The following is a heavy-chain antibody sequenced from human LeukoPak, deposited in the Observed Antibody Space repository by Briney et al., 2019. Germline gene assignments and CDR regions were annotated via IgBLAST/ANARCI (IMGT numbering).Heavy chain of an antibody. D-gene: IGHD3-9*01. CDR2: IHGDGNT. J-gene: IGHJ4*02. Sequence: PGGSLRLSSAASGFTVSDNFMSWVRQAPGKGLEWVSIIHGDGNTYYIDSVKGRFTISRDTSKNTLSLQMNSLRAEDTAVYYCVSHSNILTNYCFDYWGQGALVTVSS. CDR1: GFTVSDNF. CDR3: VSHSNILTNYCFDY. V-gene: IGHV3-53*01.